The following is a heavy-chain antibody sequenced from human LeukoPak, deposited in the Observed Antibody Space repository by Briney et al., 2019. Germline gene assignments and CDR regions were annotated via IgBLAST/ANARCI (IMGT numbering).Heavy chain of an antibody. CDR1: GFTFSRYS. CDR3: AREIATANWFDS. CDR2: ISYT. D-gene: IGHD6-13*01. J-gene: IGHJ5*01. Sequence: GGSLRLSCAASGFTFSRYSMNSVRHISYTYYADSLKGRFTISRDNAKNSLYLQMNSLRAEDTAVYYCAREIATANWFDSWGQGILVTVSS. V-gene: IGHV3-21*01.